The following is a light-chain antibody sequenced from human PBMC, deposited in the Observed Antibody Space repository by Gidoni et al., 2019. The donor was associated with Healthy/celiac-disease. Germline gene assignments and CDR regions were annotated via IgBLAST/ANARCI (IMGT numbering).Light chain of an antibody. CDR2: GNS. CDR1: CSNIGAGYD. J-gene: IGLJ3*02. Sequence: QRVTISCTGSCSNIGAGYDVHWYQQLPGTAPKLLIYGNSNRPSGVPDRFSGSKSGTSASLAITGLQAEDEADYYCQSYDSSPHWVFGGGTKLTVL. CDR3: QSYDSSPHWV. V-gene: IGLV1-40*01.